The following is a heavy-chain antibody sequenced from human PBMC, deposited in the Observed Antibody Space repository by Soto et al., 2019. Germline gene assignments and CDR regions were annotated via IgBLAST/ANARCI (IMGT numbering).Heavy chain of an antibody. V-gene: IGHV3-74*01. CDR2: VQGNGICT. Sequence: GWLRLSGEASGFTFSDYWIHWVRQAPGRGLVWVSLVQGNGICTNYADSVEGRFTISRDNAKNTVYLQMNGLRSDDKALYYCAIPYAGEPAGFDYWGQGTLVTVSS. CDR1: GFTFSDYW. CDR3: AIPYAGEPAGFDY. J-gene: IGHJ4*02. D-gene: IGHD2-2*01.